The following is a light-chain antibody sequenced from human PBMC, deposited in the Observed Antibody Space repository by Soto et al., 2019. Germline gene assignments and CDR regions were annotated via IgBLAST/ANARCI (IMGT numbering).Light chain of an antibody. V-gene: IGKV3-15*01. CDR2: GAS. Sequence: EIVMTQSPPTLSVSPGERVTLSCRASEGVGSNLAWYNHKPGQAPRIVVFGASTRAAGVPPRFSGSGSGSQFTLTIDSMQSEDSGVYYCQQYENWPRTFGQGTTVELK. CDR3: QQYENWPRT. J-gene: IGKJ1*01. CDR1: EGVGSN.